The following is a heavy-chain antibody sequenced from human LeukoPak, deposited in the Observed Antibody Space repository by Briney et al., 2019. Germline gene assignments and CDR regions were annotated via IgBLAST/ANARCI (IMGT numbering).Heavy chain of an antibody. D-gene: IGHD3-10*01. CDR1: GFTFSSYS. Sequence: GGSLRLSCAASGFTFSSYSMNWVRQAPGKGLEWVSSMSSSSSYIYYADSVKGRSTISRDNAKNSLYLQMNSLRAEDTAVYYCARQYYGSGSYSEYWGQGTLVTVSS. CDR2: MSSSSSYI. J-gene: IGHJ4*02. CDR3: ARQYYGSGSYSEY. V-gene: IGHV3-21*01.